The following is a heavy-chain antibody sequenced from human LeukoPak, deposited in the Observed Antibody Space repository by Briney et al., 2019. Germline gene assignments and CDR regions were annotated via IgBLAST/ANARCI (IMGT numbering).Heavy chain of an antibody. Sequence: PGGSLRLSCAASGFTFSSYAMSWVRQAPGKGLEWVSAISGSGGSTYSADSVKGRFTISRDNSKNTLYLQMNSLRAEDTAVYYCAKDHVNSSGWTTDFDYWGQGTLVTVSS. J-gene: IGHJ4*02. D-gene: IGHD6-19*01. CDR1: GFTFSSYA. V-gene: IGHV3-23*01. CDR3: AKDHVNSSGWTTDFDY. CDR2: ISGSGGST.